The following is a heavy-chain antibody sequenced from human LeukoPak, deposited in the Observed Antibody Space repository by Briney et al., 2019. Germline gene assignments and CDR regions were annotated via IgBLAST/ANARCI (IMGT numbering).Heavy chain of an antibody. V-gene: IGHV3-30*18. CDR2: VSFDGSKK. CDR3: AKGDGSEIYYPFLGWRFDL. D-gene: IGHD3-10*01. J-gene: IGHJ2*01. Sequence: GRSLRLSCAASNFTFDAFGIHWVRQAPGKGLEWVAAVSFDGSKKYYADSVKGRVTISRDNSRDTLYLQMNSLKPEDTALYFCAKGDGSEIYYPFLGWRFDLWGRGTVVTVSS. CDR1: NFTFDAFG.